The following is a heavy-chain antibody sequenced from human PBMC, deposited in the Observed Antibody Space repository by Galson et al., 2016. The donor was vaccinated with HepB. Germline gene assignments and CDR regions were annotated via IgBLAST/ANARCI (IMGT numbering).Heavy chain of an antibody. CDR3: AKDRYCGGGACSWSYFDL. D-gene: IGHD2-15*01. CDR1: GFTFRTYT. V-gene: IGHV3-23*01. Sequence: SLRLSCAASGFTFRTYTMSWVRQAPGKGLEWVSGISGGGGSTYYADSVKCRLTISRDNPKNMVYLQIHSLRVEDTAVYFCAKDRYCGGGACSWSYFDLWGPGIQVTVSS. J-gene: IGHJ4*02. CDR2: ISGGGGST.